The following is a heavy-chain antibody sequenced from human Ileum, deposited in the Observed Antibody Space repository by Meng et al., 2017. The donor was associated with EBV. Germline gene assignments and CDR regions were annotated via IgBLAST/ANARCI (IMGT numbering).Heavy chain of an antibody. J-gene: IGHJ5*01. Sequence: QLPLKESSPTSVKPTQSLTRTGTFSGFSLSTSGVGVGWIRQPPGKALEWLAMIYGQGDKHYSPSLTSRLTITKDTSKNQVVLTMTNMDSVDTATYYCALRPRQLLRGWFDSWGQGALVTVSS. D-gene: IGHD6-13*01. CDR1: GFSLSTSGVG. CDR3: ALRPRQLLRGWFDS. V-gene: IGHV2-5*01. CDR2: IYGQGDK.